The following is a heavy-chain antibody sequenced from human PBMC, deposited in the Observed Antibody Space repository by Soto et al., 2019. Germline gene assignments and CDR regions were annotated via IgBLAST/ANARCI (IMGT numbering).Heavy chain of an antibody. V-gene: IGHV4-31*03. J-gene: IGHJ5*02. D-gene: IGHD1-20*01. CDR1: GGSISRGGYY. CDR2: IYYSGST. Sequence: QVQLQESGPGLVKPSQTLSLTCTVSGGSISRGGYYWSWIRQHPGKGLEWIGYIYYSGSTYYNPSLKSRVPISVATCQTQFSLKLSSVTAADTAVYYCARVGGINWFDPWGEGTLVTVSS. CDR3: ARVGGINWFDP.